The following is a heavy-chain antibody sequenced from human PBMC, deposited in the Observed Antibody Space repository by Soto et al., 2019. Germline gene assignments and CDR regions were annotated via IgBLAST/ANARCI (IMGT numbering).Heavy chain of an antibody. V-gene: IGHV3-11*01. J-gene: IGHJ4*02. Sequence: QVHLMESGGGLVKPGGSLRLSCAASGFAFSAYYMSWIRQAPGKGLEWLSYISERGTTIYDADSVKGRFTISRENAKNSLYLQMTSLRVEDTAVYYCTRSDYDTSGYTDYWGQGTLVTVSS. D-gene: IGHD3-22*01. CDR1: GFAFSAYY. CDR2: ISERGTTI. CDR3: TRSDYDTSGYTDY.